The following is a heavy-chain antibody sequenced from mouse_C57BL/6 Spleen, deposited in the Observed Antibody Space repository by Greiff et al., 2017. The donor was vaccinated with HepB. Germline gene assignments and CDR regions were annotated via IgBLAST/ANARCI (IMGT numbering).Heavy chain of an antibody. CDR3: AREEDYGSSDAMDY. J-gene: IGHJ4*01. CDR2: INPNNGGT. CDR1: GYTFTDYN. Sequence: EVQLQQSGPELVKPGASVKMSCKASGYTFTDYNMHWVKQSHGKSLEWIGYINPNNGGTSYNQKFKGKATLTVNKSSSTAYMELRSLTSEDSAVYYCAREEDYGSSDAMDYWGQGTSVTVSS. V-gene: IGHV1-22*01. D-gene: IGHD1-1*01.